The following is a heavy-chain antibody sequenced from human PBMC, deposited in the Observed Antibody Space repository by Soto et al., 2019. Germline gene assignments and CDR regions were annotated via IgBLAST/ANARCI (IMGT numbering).Heavy chain of an antibody. CDR3: ARQAVAGLFDY. D-gene: IGHD6-19*01. CDR1: GGSISSSSYY. J-gene: IGHJ4*02. Sequence: QLQLQESGPGLVKPSETLSLTCTVSGGSISSSSYYWGWIRQPPGKGLEWIGSIYYSGSTYYNPSLKSRVTISVDTSKNQFSLKLSSVTAADTAVYYCARQAVAGLFDYWGQGTLVTVSS. V-gene: IGHV4-39*01. CDR2: IYYSGST.